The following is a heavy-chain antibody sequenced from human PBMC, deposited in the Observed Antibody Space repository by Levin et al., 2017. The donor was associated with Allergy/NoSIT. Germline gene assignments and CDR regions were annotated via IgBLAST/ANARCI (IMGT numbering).Heavy chain of an antibody. CDR2: INPNGST. CDR3: ARQAGGY. Sequence: SETLSLTCAVYGGSFSGYYWSWIRQPPGKGLEWIGEINPNGSTNYNPSLKSRVTISVDTSKNQFSLKLRSVTAADTAVYYCARQAGGYWGQGNLVTVSS. D-gene: IGHD3-10*01. V-gene: IGHV4-34*01. J-gene: IGHJ4*02. CDR1: GGSFSGYY.